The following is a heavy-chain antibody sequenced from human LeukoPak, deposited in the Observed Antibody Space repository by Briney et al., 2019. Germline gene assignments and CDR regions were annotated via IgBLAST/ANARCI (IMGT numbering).Heavy chain of an antibody. V-gene: IGHV1-8*01. D-gene: IGHD2-21*02. CDR1: GYTFTSYD. J-gene: IGHJ5*02. CDR2: MNPNSGNT. CDR3: ARGVVTAIQNGENWFDP. Sequence: ASVKVSCKASGYTFTSYDINWVRQATGQGLEWMGWMNPNSGNTGYAQKFQGRVTMTRNTSISTAYMELSSLRSEDTAVYYCARGVVTAIQNGENWFDPWGQGTLVTVTS.